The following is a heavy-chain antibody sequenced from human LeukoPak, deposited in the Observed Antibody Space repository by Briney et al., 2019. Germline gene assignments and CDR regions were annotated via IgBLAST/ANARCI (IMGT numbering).Heavy chain of an antibody. Sequence: SETLSLTCTVSGGSIGSYYWSWIRQPPGKGLEWIGYIYYSGGTNYNPSLKSRVTISVDTSKNQFSLKLSSVTAADTAVYYCARGGGWYLGWFDPWGQGTLVTVSS. CDR2: IYYSGGT. D-gene: IGHD6-19*01. V-gene: IGHV4-59*01. CDR3: ARGGGWYLGWFDP. J-gene: IGHJ5*02. CDR1: GGSIGSYY.